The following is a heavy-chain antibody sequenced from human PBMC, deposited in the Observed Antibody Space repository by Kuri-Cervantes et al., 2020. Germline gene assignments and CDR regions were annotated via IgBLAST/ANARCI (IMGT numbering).Heavy chain of an antibody. CDR3: ASSGSSTFDY. CDR1: GGSISSYY. Sequence: GSLGLSCTVSGGSISSYYWSWIRQPPGKGLEWIGYIYYSGSTNYNPSLKSRVTISVDTSKNQFSLKLSSVTAADTAVYYCASSGSSTFDYWGQGTLVTVSS. J-gene: IGHJ4*02. V-gene: IGHV4-59*01. CDR2: IYYSGST. D-gene: IGHD3-10*01.